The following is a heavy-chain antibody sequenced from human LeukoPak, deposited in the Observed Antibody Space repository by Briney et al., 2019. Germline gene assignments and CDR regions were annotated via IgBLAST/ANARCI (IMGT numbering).Heavy chain of an antibody. CDR1: GFTVSSNY. V-gene: IGHV3-53*01. J-gene: IGHJ4*02. CDR3: ARDNKVPYSSSWYLDY. D-gene: IGHD6-13*01. CDR2: IYSGGST. Sequence: GGSLRLSCAASGFTVSSNYKSWVRQAPGKGLEWVSVIYSGGSTYYADSVKGRFTISRDNSKNTLYLQMNSLRAEDTAVYYCARDNKVPYSSSWYLDYWGQGTLVTVSS.